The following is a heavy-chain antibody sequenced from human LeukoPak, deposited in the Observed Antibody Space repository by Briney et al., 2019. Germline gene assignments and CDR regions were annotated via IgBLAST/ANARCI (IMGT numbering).Heavy chain of an antibody. CDR3: AREFSGIAAADTTSYYYYYMDV. D-gene: IGHD6-13*01. Sequence: ASVKVSCKASGYTFTSYAMNWVRQAPGQGLEWMGWINTNTGNPTYAQGFTGRFVFSLDTSVSTAYLQVSSLKAEDTAVYYCAREFSGIAAADTTSYYYYYMDVWGKGTTVTVSS. CDR1: GYTFTSYA. CDR2: INTNTGNP. V-gene: IGHV7-4-1*02. J-gene: IGHJ6*03.